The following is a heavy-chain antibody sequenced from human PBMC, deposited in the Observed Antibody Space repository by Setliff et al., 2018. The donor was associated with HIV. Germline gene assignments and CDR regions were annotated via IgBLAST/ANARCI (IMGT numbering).Heavy chain of an antibody. J-gene: IGHJ3*02. D-gene: IGHD2-2*01. CDR1: GGRFSNYG. CDR3: ARDRGVYCRSTNCYSPVDAFDI. CDR2: IIPIFGTT. V-gene: IGHV1-69*13. Sequence: GASVKVSCKASGGRFSNYGISWVRQAPGQGLEWMGGIIPIFGTTNYAQMFQGRVTMTADESTSTAYMELRSLRSDDPAVYYCARDRGVYCRSTNCYSPVDAFDIWGQGTMVTVSS.